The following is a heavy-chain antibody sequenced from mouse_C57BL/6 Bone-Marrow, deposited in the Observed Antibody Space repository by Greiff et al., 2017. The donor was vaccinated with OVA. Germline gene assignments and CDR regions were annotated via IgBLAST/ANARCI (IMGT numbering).Heavy chain of an antibody. CDR2: LDPEAGEP. Sequence: EVQLQQSGAELVQPGASVKLSCTASGFNIKDYYMHWVKQRTEQGLEWIGRLDPEAGEPKYAPKFQGKATITADTSSNTAYLQLSSLTSEDTAVYYCARGSSYESYAMDYWGQGTSVTVSS. CDR1: GFNIKDYY. D-gene: IGHD1-1*01. CDR3: ARGSSYESYAMDY. V-gene: IGHV14-2*01. J-gene: IGHJ4*01.